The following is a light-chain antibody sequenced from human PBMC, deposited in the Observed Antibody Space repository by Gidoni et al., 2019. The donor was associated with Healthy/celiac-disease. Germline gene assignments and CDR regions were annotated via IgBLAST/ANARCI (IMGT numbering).Light chain of an antibody. Sequence: DIVMTQSPDYLAVSLGERATINGKSSQSVLYSSNNKNYLAWYQQKPGQPPKLLIYWASTRESGVPDRFSGSGSGTDFTLPISSLQAEDVAVYYCQQYYSTPPWTFGQGTKVEIK. J-gene: IGKJ1*01. CDR1: QSVLYSSNNKNY. CDR2: WAS. CDR3: QQYYSTPPWT. V-gene: IGKV4-1*01.